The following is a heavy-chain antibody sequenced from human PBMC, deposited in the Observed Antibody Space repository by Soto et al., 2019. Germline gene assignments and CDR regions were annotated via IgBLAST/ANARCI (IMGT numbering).Heavy chain of an antibody. V-gene: IGHV4-4*02. J-gene: IGHJ6*03. D-gene: IGHD3-3*01. CDR1: SGSISSSNW. CDR3: ARGPVPPYDFWSGFGGYMDV. CDR2: IYHSGST. Sequence: SETLSLTCAVSSGSISSSNWWSWVRQPPGKGLEWIGEIYHSGSTNYNPSLKSRVTISVDKSKNQFSLKLSSVTAADTAVYYCARGPVPPYDFWSGFGGYMDVWGNGTTVTVSS.